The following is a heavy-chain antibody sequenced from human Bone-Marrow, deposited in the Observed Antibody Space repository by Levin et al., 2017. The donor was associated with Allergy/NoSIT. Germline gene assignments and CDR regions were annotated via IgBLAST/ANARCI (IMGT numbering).Heavy chain of an antibody. CDR2: IYSGGRG. CDR1: GFTVSSNH. V-gene: IGHV3-53*01. J-gene: IGHJ3*02. CDR3: AIYGSGNDYSAFDI. D-gene: IGHD3-10*01. Sequence: GGSLRLSCAASGFTVSSNHMSWVRQAPGKGLEWVSLIYSGGRGYYADSVRGRFTISRDNSKNTLYLQLNSLRAEDTAVFYCAIYGSGNDYSAFDIWGQGTMVTVSS.